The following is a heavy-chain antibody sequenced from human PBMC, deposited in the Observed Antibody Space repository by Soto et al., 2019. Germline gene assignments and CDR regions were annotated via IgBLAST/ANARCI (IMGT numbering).Heavy chain of an antibody. V-gene: IGHV3-23*01. D-gene: IGHD3-22*01. Sequence: VGSLRLSCGASGFTFSNYAMSWVRQTSGTGLEWVSVISSSGGSTYYADSVKGRFTISRDNSKKTLYLQMNSLRAEDTAVYYCASQSGSLLLGYFDLWGQGTLVTVSS. CDR1: GFTFSNYA. CDR3: ASQSGSLLLGYFDL. J-gene: IGHJ4*02. CDR2: ISSSGGST.